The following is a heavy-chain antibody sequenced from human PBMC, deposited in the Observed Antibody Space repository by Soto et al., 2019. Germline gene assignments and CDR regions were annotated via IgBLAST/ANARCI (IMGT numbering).Heavy chain of an antibody. CDR3: ARARGSSWYRYYYGMDV. D-gene: IGHD6-13*01. J-gene: IGHJ6*02. CDR2: IYYSGTT. CDR1: GSSLSSYY. V-gene: IGHV4-59*12. Sequence: PSETLSLTCTVSGSSLSSYYWRWTRQPPGQGLEWIAYIYYSGTTNYNPSLKSRVTISVDTSKTQFSLKLSSVTAADTAVYYCARARGSSWYRYYYGMDVWGQGTTVTVSS.